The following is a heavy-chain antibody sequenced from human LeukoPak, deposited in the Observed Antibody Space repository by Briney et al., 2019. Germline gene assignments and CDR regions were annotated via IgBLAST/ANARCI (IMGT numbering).Heavy chain of an antibody. Sequence: PRASVKVSCKASGYTFTSYGISWVRQAPGQGLEWMGWISAYNGNTNYAQKLQGRVTMTTDTSTSTAYMELRSLRSDDTAVYYCARDRVVVVAANPPGDYWGQGTLVTVSS. D-gene: IGHD2-15*01. CDR1: GYTFTSYG. CDR3: ARDRVVVVAANPPGDY. V-gene: IGHV1-18*01. J-gene: IGHJ4*02. CDR2: ISAYNGNT.